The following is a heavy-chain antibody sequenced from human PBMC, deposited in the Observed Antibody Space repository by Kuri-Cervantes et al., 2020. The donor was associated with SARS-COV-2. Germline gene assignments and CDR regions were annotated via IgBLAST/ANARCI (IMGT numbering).Heavy chain of an antibody. D-gene: IGHD2-15*01. CDR1: GFTFSSYE. J-gene: IGHJ4*02. CDR3: ARDAEEGYCSGGSCYRGLFDY. Sequence: GESLKISCAASGFTFSSYEMNWVRQASGKGLEWVSYISSSGSTIYYADSVKGRFTISRDNAKNSLYLQMNSLRAEDTAVYYCARDAEEGYCSGGSCYRGLFDYWGQGTLVTVSS. CDR2: ISSSGSTI. V-gene: IGHV3-48*03.